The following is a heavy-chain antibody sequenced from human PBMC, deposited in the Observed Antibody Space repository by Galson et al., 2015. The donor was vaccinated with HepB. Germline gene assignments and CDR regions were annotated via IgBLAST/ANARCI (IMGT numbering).Heavy chain of an antibody. CDR1: GGTFSSYA. J-gene: IGHJ4*02. Sequence: SVKVSCKASGGTFSSYAISWVRQAPGQGLEWMGGIIPIFGTANYAQKFQGRVTITADESTSTAYMELSSLRSEDTAVYYCARYSHPYDFWSGSNGGLDYWGQGTLVTVSS. CDR2: IIPIFGTA. CDR3: ARYSHPYDFWSGSNGGLDY. V-gene: IGHV1-69*13. D-gene: IGHD3-3*01.